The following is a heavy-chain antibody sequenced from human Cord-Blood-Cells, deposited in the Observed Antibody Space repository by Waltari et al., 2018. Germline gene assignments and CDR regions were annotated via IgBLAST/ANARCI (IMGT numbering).Heavy chain of an antibody. CDR3: ARGRIAPDY. CDR2: INHSGST. D-gene: IGHD6-13*01. CDR1: GGSFSGYY. V-gene: IGHV4-34*01. Sequence: QVQLQQWGAGLLKPSETLSLTCAVYGGSFSGYYWSWFRQPPGQGLEWIGEINHSGSTNSTPSLKSRVTISVDTSKNQFSLKLSSVTAADTAVYYCARGRIAPDYWGQGTLVTVSS. J-gene: IGHJ4*02.